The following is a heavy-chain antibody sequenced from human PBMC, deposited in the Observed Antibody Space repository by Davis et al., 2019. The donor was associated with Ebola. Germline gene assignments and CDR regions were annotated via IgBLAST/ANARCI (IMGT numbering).Heavy chain of an antibody. CDR3: ARLSFGEVGFDY. V-gene: IGHV1-2*06. J-gene: IGHJ4*02. Sequence: ASVKVSCKASGYTFSSYDINWVRQAPGQGLEWMGRINPYSGGASYAQKFQDRVTVTRDTSISTAYMELSRVRSDDTAVYYCARLSFGEVGFDYWGQGTLVTVSS. D-gene: IGHD3-10*01. CDR1: GYTFSSYD. CDR2: INPYSGGA.